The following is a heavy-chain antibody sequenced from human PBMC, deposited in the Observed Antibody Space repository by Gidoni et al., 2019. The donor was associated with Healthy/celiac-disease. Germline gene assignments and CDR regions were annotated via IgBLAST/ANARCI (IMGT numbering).Heavy chain of an antibody. CDR3: ARGRGYSGYDKLTWFDY. CDR2: RNHSGST. Sequence: QVQLQQWGAGLLKPSETLSLTCAVYGGSFSGYSWRWIRQPPGKGLEWIGERNHSGSTNYNPALKSRVTISVDTSKNQFSLKLSSVTAADTAVYYCARGRGYSGYDKLTWFDYWGQGTLVTVSS. J-gene: IGHJ4*02. CDR1: GGSFSGYS. V-gene: IGHV4-34*01. D-gene: IGHD5-12*01.